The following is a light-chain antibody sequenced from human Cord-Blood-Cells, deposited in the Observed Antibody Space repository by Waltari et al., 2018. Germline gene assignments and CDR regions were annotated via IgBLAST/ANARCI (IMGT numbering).Light chain of an antibody. J-gene: IGKJ1*01. CDR3: QQYGSWT. CDR2: GAS. CDR1: QSVSSSY. V-gene: IGKV3-20*01. Sequence: EIVLTQSPGTLSLSPGERATLSCRAIQSVSSSYLAWYQQKPGQAPRLLIYGASSRATGIPDRFSGSGSGTDFTLTISRLEPEDFAVYYCQQYGSWTFGQGTKVEIK.